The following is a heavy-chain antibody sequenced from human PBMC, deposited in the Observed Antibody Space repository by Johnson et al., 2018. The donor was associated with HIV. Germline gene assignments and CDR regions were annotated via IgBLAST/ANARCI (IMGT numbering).Heavy chain of an antibody. V-gene: IGHV3-30*02. CDR1: GFTFSSNG. J-gene: IGHJ3*02. CDR2: IRFDGSSK. Sequence: QVQLVESGGGVVQPGGSLILSCVVSGFTFSSNGMHWVRQAPGKGLEWVAFIRFDGSSKYYGDSVKGRFSISIDNSKNTLYLQMNSLRAEDTAVYYCAKDRAHSSNYLDAFDIWGQGTMVTVSS. D-gene: IGHD3-22*01. CDR3: AKDRAHSSNYLDAFDI.